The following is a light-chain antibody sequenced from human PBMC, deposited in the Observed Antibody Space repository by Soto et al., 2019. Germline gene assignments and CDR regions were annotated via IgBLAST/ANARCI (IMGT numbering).Light chain of an antibody. V-gene: IGKV1-5*01. CDR2: DAS. J-gene: IGKJ1*01. Sequence: QLSRSRSTLSASIGDRVTSPCRASQSISSWLAWYQQKPGKAPKLLIYDASSLESGVPSRFSGSGSGTEFTVTISSLQPEDFATYYCQQFNSYPWTFGQGSKVDI. CDR3: QQFNSYPWT. CDR1: QSISSW.